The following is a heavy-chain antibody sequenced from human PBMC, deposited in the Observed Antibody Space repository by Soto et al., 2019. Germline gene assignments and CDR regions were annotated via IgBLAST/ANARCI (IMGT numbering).Heavy chain of an antibody. J-gene: IGHJ4*02. CDR1: GYTFTSYA. CDR2: IIPIFGTA. Sequence: SVKVSCKASGYTFTSYAMHWVRQAPGQGLEWMGGIIPIFGTANYAQKFQGRVTITADESTSTAYMELSSLRSEDTAVYYCAGLDVEGATSGYWGQGTLVTVSS. V-gene: IGHV1-69*13. D-gene: IGHD1-26*01. CDR3: AGLDVEGATSGY.